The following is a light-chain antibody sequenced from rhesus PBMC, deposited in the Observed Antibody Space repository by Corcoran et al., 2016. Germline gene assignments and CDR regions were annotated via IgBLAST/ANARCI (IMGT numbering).Light chain of an antibody. V-gene: IGKV1-22*01. Sequence: DIQMTQSPSSLSASVGDTVTITCRASQTIYSWLAWYQQKPGEAPTLLIYKSSTLQSGVPSRFSGSGYGTDFTLTISSLQSEDFATYYCQQYNVSPYSFGQGTEVEIK. J-gene: IGKJ2*01. CDR2: KSS. CDR1: QTIYSW. CDR3: QQYNVSPYS.